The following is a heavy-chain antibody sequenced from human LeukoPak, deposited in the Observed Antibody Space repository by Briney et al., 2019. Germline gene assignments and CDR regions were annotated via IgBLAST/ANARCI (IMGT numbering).Heavy chain of an antibody. J-gene: IGHJ4*02. CDR2: INPNSGGT. D-gene: IGHD3-22*01. CDR3: ARYPAITMIVDY. V-gene: IGHV1-2*02. Sequence: ASVKVSCKASGYTSTGYYMHWVRQAPGQGLEWMGWINPNSGGTNYAQKLQGRVTMTRDTSISTAYMELSRLRSDDTAVYYCARYPAITMIVDYWGQGTLVTVSS. CDR1: GYTSTGYY.